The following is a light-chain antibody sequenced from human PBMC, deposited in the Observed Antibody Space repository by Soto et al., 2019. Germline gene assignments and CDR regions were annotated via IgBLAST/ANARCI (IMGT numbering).Light chain of an antibody. Sequence: QSVLAQPPSVSGAPGQRGTIACTGSRSNIGAGYDVYWYQQLPGTAPKLVIYGNNYRPSGVPDRFSGSTSGTSASLAITGLQADDEADYYCQSYDSGLFWVFGGGTKVTVL. CDR1: RSNIGAGYD. CDR2: GNN. CDR3: QSYDSGLFWV. V-gene: IGLV1-40*01. J-gene: IGLJ3*02.